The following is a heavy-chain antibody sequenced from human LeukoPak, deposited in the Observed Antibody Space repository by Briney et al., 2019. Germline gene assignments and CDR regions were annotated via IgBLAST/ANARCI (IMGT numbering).Heavy chain of an antibody. CDR2: IKSKTDGGTT. CDR3: TTGLERRSWFDP. J-gene: IGHJ5*02. Sequence: GGSLRLSCADSGFTFSNAWMSWVRQAPGKGLEWVGRIKSKTDGGTTDYAAPVKGRLTISRDDPKNTLYLQMNSLKPEDTAVYYCTTGLERRSWFDPWGQGTLVTVSS. CDR1: GFTFSNAW. D-gene: IGHD1-1*01. V-gene: IGHV3-15*01.